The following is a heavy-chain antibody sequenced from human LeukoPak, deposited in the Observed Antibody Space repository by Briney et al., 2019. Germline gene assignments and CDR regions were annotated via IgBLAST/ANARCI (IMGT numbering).Heavy chain of an antibody. CDR2: ISGSGGST. V-gene: IGHV3-23*01. Sequence: PGGSLRLSCAASGFTFSSYAMSWVRQAPGKGLEWVSAISGSGGSTYYADSVKGRFTISRDNSKNTLYLQMNSLRAEDTAVYYCAKDNRYSSGWYGSFDHWGQGTLVTVSS. CDR3: AKDNRYSSGWYGSFDH. D-gene: IGHD6-19*01. J-gene: IGHJ4*02. CDR1: GFTFSSYA.